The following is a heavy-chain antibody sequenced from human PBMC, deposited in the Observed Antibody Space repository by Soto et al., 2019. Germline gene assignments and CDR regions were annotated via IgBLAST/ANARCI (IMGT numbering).Heavy chain of an antibody. V-gene: IGHV4-59*11. D-gene: IGHD2-15*01. CDR3: ARLQYTVVTALDI. J-gene: IGHJ3*02. CDR2: IYHTVNT. Sequence: SETLSLTCSVSGVSIGGHFWSWIRQAPGKGPELVGYIYHTVNTNYNPALKSRVTISMDTSENQLSLQLSSVTAADTAVYYCARLQYTVVTALDIWGQGTMVTVSS. CDR1: GVSIGGHF.